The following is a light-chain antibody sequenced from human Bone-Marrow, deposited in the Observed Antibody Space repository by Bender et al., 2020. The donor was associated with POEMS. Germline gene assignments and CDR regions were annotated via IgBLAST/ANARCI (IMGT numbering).Light chain of an antibody. CDR1: SSDVGASDL. V-gene: IGLV2-14*03. Sequence: GQSITISCTGTSSDVGASDLVSWYQQHPGKGPKLMISDVSDRPSGISHRFSGSKSGNTASLTISGLQAEDEADYYCSSFSTINTIFVFGTGTQVTVL. CDR3: SSFSTINTIFV. CDR2: DVS. J-gene: IGLJ1*01.